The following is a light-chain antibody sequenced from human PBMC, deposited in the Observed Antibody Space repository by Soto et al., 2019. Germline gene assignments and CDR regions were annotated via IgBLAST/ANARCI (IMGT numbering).Light chain of an antibody. CDR3: SSYTPSGFV. Sequence: QSALTQPPSVSGSPGQSIAISCTGTSSDVGGSNGVSWYQQPPGKAPKLMIYDVSARPSGVSNRFSGSKSGNTASLTISGLQAEDEADYYCSSYTPSGFVFGPGTKLTVL. CDR1: SSDVGGSNG. J-gene: IGLJ1*01. V-gene: IGLV2-14*01. CDR2: DVS.